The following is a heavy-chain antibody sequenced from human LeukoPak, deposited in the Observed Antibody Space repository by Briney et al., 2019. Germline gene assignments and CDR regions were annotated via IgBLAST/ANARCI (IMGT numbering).Heavy chain of an antibody. V-gene: IGHV4-4*07. J-gene: IGHJ4*02. D-gene: IGHD2-15*01. CDR1: GGSISSYY. CDR3: ARHLTYCSGGSCYSSYFDY. CDR2: IYTSGST. Sequence: SETLSLTCTVSGGSISSYYWSWIRQPAGKGLEWIGRIYTSGSTNYNPSLKSRVTMSVDTSKNQFSLKLSSVTAADTAVYYCARHLTYCSGGSCYSSYFDYWGQGTLVTVSS.